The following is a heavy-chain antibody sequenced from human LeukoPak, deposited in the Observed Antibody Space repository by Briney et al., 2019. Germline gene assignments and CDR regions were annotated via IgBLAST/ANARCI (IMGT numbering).Heavy chain of an antibody. J-gene: IGHJ5*02. Sequence: GASVKVSCKASGYTFTSYDINWVRQATGQGREWVGWMNPNRGNTGYAQKFQGRVAITRNTSISTAYMELSSLRSEETAVYYCARADYDFWSGYFAWGQGTLVSVSS. D-gene: IGHD3-3*01. CDR3: ARADYDFWSGYFA. CDR2: MNPNRGNT. V-gene: IGHV1-8*03. CDR1: GYTFTSYD.